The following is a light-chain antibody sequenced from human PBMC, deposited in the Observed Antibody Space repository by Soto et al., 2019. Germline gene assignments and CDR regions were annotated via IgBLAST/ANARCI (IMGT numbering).Light chain of an antibody. V-gene: IGLV2-23*02. CDR3: YSYALSSTPEG. CDR1: SSDVGSYNL. CDR2: EVS. J-gene: IGLJ1*01. Sequence: QSALTQPASVSGSPGQSITISCTGTSSDVGSYNLVSWYQQHPGKAPKLMIYEVSQRPSGISNRFSGSKSGNTASLTISGLQAEDEADYYCYSYALSSTPEGFGTGPKVAGL.